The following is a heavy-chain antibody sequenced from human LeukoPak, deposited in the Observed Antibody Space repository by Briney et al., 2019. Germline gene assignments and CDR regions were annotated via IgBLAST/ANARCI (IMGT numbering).Heavy chain of an antibody. CDR3: ARGRPDLRKPRGVTYGMDV. CDR2: IYYSGST. CDR1: GGSISSGGYY. Sequence: SETLSLTCTVSGGSISSGGYYWSWIRQPPGKGLEWIGYIYYSGSTNYNPSLKSRVTISVDTSKNQFSLKLSSVTAADTAVYYCARGRPDLRKPRGVTYGMDVWGQGTTVTVSS. D-gene: IGHD3-10*01. J-gene: IGHJ6*02. V-gene: IGHV4-61*08.